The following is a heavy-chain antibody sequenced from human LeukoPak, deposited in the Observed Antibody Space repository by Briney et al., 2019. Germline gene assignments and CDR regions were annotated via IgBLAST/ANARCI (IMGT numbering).Heavy chain of an antibody. CDR3: TRSSGYPLSGFDP. CDR1: GFTFSGSA. J-gene: IGHJ5*02. D-gene: IGHD3-22*01. CDR2: IRSKANSYAT. Sequence: GSLRLSCAASGFTFSGSAMHWVRQASGKGLEWVGRIRSKANSYATAYAASVKGRFTISRDDSKNTAYLQMNSLKTEDTAVYYCTRSSGYPLSGFDPWGQGTLVTVSS. V-gene: IGHV3-73*01.